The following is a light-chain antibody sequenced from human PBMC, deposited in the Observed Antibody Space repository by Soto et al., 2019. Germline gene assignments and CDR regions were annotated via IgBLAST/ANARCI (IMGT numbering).Light chain of an antibody. CDR2: GAS. J-gene: IGKJ4*01. CDR3: QLDRSSLT. V-gene: IGKV3-20*01. Sequence: EIVLTQSPGTLSLAPGERATHSCRASQSVSSSYLVWYQQKPGQAPRLLIYGASSRATGVPDRFSGSGSGTDFSLTISRLEAEDCAVYYCQLDRSSLTFGGGTKVEIK. CDR1: QSVSSSY.